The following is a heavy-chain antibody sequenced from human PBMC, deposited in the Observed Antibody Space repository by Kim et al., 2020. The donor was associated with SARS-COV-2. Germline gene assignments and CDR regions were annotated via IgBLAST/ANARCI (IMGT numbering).Heavy chain of an antibody. J-gene: IGHJ6*02. CDR2: IYHSGST. V-gene: IGHV4-4*02. CDR1: GGSISSSNW. D-gene: IGHD3-9*01. Sequence: SETLSLTCAVSGGSISSSNWWSWVRQPPGKGLEWIGEIYHSGSTNYNPSLKSRVTISVDKSKNQFSLKLSSVTAADTAVYYCARVGYDILTGYGGMDVWGQGTTVTVSS. CDR3: ARVGYDILTGYGGMDV.